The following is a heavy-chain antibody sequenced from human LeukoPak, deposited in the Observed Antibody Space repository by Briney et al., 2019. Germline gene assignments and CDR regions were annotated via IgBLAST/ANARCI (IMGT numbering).Heavy chain of an antibody. Sequence: GGSLRLSCAASGFTFSSYGMHWVRQAPGKGLEWVAVISYDGSNKYYADSVKGRFTISRDNSKNTLYLRMNSLRAEDTAVYYCAKEGYCSSTSCQYYFDYWGQGTLVTVSS. CDR2: ISYDGSNK. J-gene: IGHJ4*02. D-gene: IGHD2-2*01. CDR3: AKEGYCSSTSCQYYFDY. CDR1: GFTFSSYG. V-gene: IGHV3-30*18.